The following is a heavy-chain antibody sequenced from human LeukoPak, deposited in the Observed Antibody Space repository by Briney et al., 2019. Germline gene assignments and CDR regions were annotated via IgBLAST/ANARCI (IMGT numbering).Heavy chain of an antibody. CDR3: ASSPIVVVITPDAFDI. Sequence: PSETLSLTCTVSGGSISSSSYYWGWIRQPPGKGLEWIGSIYYSGSTYYNPSLKSRVTISVDTSKNQFSLKLSSVTAADTAVYYCASSPIVVVITPDAFDIWGQGTMVTVSS. CDR1: GGSISSSSYY. D-gene: IGHD3-22*01. J-gene: IGHJ3*02. V-gene: IGHV4-39*07. CDR2: IYYSGST.